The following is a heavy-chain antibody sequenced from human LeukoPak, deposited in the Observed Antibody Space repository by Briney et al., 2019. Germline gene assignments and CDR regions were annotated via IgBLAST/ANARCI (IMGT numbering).Heavy chain of an antibody. Sequence: GGSLRLSCAASGFTVNSNYMSWVRQAPGKGLEWVSVIYSGDNTYYADSVKGRFTISRDNSKNTLYLQMNTLRADDTAVYYCARALTPGAFDIWGQGTMVTVPS. J-gene: IGHJ3*02. V-gene: IGHV3-53*01. CDR1: GFTVNSNY. D-gene: IGHD3-9*01. CDR3: ARALTPGAFDI. CDR2: IYSGDNT.